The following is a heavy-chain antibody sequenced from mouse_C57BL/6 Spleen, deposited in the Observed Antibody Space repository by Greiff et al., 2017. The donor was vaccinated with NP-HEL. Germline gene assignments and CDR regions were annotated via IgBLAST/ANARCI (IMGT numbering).Heavy chain of an antibody. D-gene: IGHD4-1*01. CDR2: ISYDGSN. CDR1: GYSITSGYY. J-gene: IGHJ4*01. V-gene: IGHV3-6*01. Sequence: DVQLQESGPGLVKPSQSLSLTCSVTGYSITSGYYWNWIRQFPGNKLEWMGYISYDGSNNYNPSLKNRISITRDTSKNQFFLKLNSVTTEDTATYYCARGGGDWSMDYWGQGTSVTVSS. CDR3: ARGGGDWSMDY.